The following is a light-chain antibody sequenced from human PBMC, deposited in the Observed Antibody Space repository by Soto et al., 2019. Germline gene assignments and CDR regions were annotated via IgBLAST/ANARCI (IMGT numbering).Light chain of an antibody. Sequence: QSVLTQPASVSGSPGQSITLSCTGTSSDVGSYNLVSWYQQHPGKAPKLIISEVSKRPSGVSNRFSGSKSGNTASLTISGLQAEDEADYYCCSYAGSYTFEVFGTGTKLTVL. CDR2: EVS. V-gene: IGLV2-23*02. J-gene: IGLJ1*01. CDR1: SSDVGSYNL. CDR3: CSYAGSYTFEV.